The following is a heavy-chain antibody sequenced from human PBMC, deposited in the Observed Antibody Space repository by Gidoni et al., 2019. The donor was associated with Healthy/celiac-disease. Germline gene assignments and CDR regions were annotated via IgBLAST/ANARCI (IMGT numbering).Heavy chain of an antibody. V-gene: IGHV3-21*01. CDR1: GSHCSSYS. CDR3: ARAFGYSYGYKGGY. J-gene: IGHJ4*02. CDR2: ISISISYL. D-gene: IGHD5-18*01. Sequence: EVQLVESGGGLVTPGGSLSLSCAACGSHCSSYSLNWGRQAPGKGLEWVSSISISISYLYYADSVKGRFTISRDNAKNSLYLQMTSLSAEDTAVYYCARAFGYSYGYKGGYWGQGTLFTVSS.